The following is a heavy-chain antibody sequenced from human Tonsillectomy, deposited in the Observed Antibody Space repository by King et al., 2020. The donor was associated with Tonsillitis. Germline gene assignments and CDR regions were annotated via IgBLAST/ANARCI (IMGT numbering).Heavy chain of an antibody. CDR3: AKYLRTSVPTLGDAFDI. Sequence: VQLQESGPGLVKPSETLSLTCTVSGGSISSYHWSWIRQSAEKGLEWIGRITAGGTTSYYPSLQSRVTMSLDTSKNQFSLRLRSVTAADTAVYYCAKYLRTSVPTLGDAFDIWGQGKLVTVSS. CDR1: GGSISSYH. D-gene: IGHD4-17*01. J-gene: IGHJ3*02. CDR2: ITAGGTT. V-gene: IGHV4-4*07.